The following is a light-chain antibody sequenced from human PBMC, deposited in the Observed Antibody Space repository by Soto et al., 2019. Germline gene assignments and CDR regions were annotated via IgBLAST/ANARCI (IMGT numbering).Light chain of an antibody. CDR2: GAS. J-gene: IGKJ1*01. V-gene: IGKV1-5*01. Sequence: DIQMTQSPSTLSASVGDRVTITCRASQSIRNWLAWYQDKPGKAPKLLIYGASGLEGGVPSRFSGSGSGTEFTLTIGGLQPDDFATYYCQHYNAFPWPFGQGTKVEIK. CDR1: QSIRNW. CDR3: QHYNAFPWP.